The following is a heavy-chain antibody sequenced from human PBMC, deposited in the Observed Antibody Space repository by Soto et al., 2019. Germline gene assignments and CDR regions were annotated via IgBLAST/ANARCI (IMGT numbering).Heavy chain of an antibody. CDR3: AAHELSSLGYHYYYMDV. D-gene: IGHD3-16*01. CDR2: IVASGGNT. V-gene: IGHV3-23*01. Sequence: EVQLLESGGGLVQPGGSLRLSCAASGFTFTNYAMSWVRQAPGKGLEWVSSIVASGGNTYYADAVKGRFIISRDNSKNTLYLQMNSLRAEDTAMYYCAAHELSSLGYHYYYMDVRGKGTTVTVSS. J-gene: IGHJ6*03. CDR1: GFTFTNYA.